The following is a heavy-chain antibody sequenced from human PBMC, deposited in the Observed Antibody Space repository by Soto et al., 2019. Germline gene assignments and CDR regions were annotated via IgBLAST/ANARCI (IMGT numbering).Heavy chain of an antibody. CDR2: ISGSGGST. CDR1: GFTFSSYA. Sequence: GGSLRLSCAASGFTFSSYAMSWVRQAPGKGLEWVSAISGSGGSTYYADSVKGRFTISRDNSKNTLYLQMNSLRAEDTAVYYCAKDGSISSYDWNDNTWFDPWGQGTLVTVSP. CDR3: AKDGSISSYDWNDNTWFDP. V-gene: IGHV3-23*01. D-gene: IGHD1-1*01. J-gene: IGHJ5*02.